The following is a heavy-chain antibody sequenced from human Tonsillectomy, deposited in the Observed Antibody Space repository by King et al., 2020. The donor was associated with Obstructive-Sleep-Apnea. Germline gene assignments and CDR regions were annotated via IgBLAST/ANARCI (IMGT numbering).Heavy chain of an antibody. CDR3: ARGPRTGDAFDY. CDR1: GYTFSIYW. V-gene: IGHV5-51*01. Sequence: QLVQSGAEVKKPGESLKISCKGSGYTFSIYWIGWVRQMPGKGLEWMGIIYPGDSDTRYSPSFRGQVTISADTSLSTAYLQWSSLKASETAMYYGARGPRTGDAFDYWGQGTLVTVSS. CDR2: IYPGDSDT. J-gene: IGHJ4*02. D-gene: IGHD7-27*01.